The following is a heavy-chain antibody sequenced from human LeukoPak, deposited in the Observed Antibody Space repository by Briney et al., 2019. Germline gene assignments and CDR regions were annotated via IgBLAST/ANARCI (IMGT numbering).Heavy chain of an antibody. D-gene: IGHD4-23*01. CDR2: IYYRGST. V-gene: IGHV4-39*01. J-gene: IGHJ2*01. CDR1: GGSISSSSYY. CDR3: AHYGGNSNWYFDL. Sequence: SETLSLTCTVSGGSISSSSYYWGWIRQPPGKGLEWIGTIYYRGSTFYNPSLKSRVTLSIDASKNQFSLKLSSVTAADTAVYYCAHYGGNSNWYFDLWGRGTLVTVSS.